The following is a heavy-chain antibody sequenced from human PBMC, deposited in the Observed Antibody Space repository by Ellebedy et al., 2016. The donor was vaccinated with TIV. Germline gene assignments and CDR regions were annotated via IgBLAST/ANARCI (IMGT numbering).Heavy chain of an antibody. D-gene: IGHD2-21*02. CDR2: IHYSGTT. V-gene: IGHV4-30-4*01. J-gene: IGHJ5*02. CDR1: GGSISSGDYY. Sequence: SETLSLTCIVSGGSISSGDYYWSWLRQPPGKGPEWIAYIHYSGTTYYNPSLKSRVTISVDTSKNQFSLKLSFVTAADTAVYYCARDFCGGDCYSGGGFDPWGQGTLVTVSS. CDR3: ARDFCGGDCYSGGGFDP.